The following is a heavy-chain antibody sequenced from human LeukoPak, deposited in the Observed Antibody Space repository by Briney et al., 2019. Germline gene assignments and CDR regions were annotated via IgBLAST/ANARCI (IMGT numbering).Heavy chain of an antibody. J-gene: IGHJ4*02. D-gene: IGHD5-18*01. CDR2: TYSGGST. CDR3: ATRRGGYSYGSGFDY. V-gene: IGHV3-53*01. Sequence: PGGSLRLSCAASGFTLSSNYMSWVRQAPGKGLEWVSVTYSGGSTYYADSVKGRFTISRDTSKNTLFLQMNSLRAEDTAVYYCATRRGGYSYGSGFDYWGQGTLVTVSS. CDR1: GFTLSSNY.